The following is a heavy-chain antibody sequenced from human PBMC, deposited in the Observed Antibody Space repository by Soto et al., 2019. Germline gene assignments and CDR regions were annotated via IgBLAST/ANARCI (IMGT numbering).Heavy chain of an antibody. Sequence: ASVKVSCKASGYTFTSYGISWVRQAPGQGLEWMGWISAYNGNTNYAQKLQGRVTMTTDTSTSTAYMELSSLRSEDTAVYYCAREISAGWAAAGYYYYYGMDVWGQGTTVTVSS. V-gene: IGHV1-18*01. CDR3: AREISAGWAAAGYYYYYGMDV. CDR2: ISAYNGNT. CDR1: GYTFTSYG. J-gene: IGHJ6*02. D-gene: IGHD6-13*01.